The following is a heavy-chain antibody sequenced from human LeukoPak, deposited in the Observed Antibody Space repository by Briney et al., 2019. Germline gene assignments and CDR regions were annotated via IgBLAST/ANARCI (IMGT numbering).Heavy chain of an antibody. J-gene: IGHJ4*02. D-gene: IGHD6-19*01. CDR3: ARQMGAVAAVLDY. CDR2: IYYSGST. V-gene: IGHV4-59*08. Sequence: SETLSLTCTVSGGSISSYYWSWLRQPPGKGLEWIGYIYYSGSTNYNPSLKSRVTISVDTSKNQFSLKLSSVTAADTAVYYCARQMGAVAAVLDYWGQGTLVTVSS. CDR1: GGSISSYY.